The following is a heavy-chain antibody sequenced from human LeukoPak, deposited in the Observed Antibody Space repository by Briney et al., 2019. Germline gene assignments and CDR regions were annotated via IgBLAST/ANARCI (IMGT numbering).Heavy chain of an antibody. Sequence: PSQTLSLTCTVSGGSISSYYWSWIRQPAGKGLEWIGRIYTSGSSNYNPSLESRVTMSVDTSKNQLSLKLSSVTAADTAVYYCARDGGATSFDYWGQGTPVTVSS. CDR1: GGSISSYY. D-gene: IGHD5-12*01. V-gene: IGHV4-4*07. CDR2: IYTSGSS. CDR3: ARDGGATSFDY. J-gene: IGHJ4*02.